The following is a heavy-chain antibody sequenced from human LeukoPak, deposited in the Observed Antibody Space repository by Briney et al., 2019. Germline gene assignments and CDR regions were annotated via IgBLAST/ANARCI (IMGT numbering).Heavy chain of an antibody. J-gene: IGHJ4*02. Sequence: PGGSLRLSCAASGFTVSSNYMSWVRQAPGKGLEWVSVIYSGGSTYYADSVKGRFTISRDNSKNTLYLQMNSPRAEDTAVYYCASSTAYYYDSSGYDYWGQGTLVTVSS. D-gene: IGHD3-22*01. CDR1: GFTVSSNY. V-gene: IGHV3-53*01. CDR3: ASSTAYYYDSSGYDY. CDR2: IYSGGST.